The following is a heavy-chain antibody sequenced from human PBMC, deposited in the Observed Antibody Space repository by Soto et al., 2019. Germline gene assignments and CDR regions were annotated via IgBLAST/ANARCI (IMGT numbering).Heavy chain of an antibody. V-gene: IGHV3-21*01. Sequence: GGSLDLSCAASGFTFSSYSMNWVRQAQGKGLEWVSSISSSSSYIYYADSVKGRFTISRDNAKNSLYLQMNSLRAEDTAVYYCARGIAVAGTLPDYYYYMDVWGKGTTVTVSS. D-gene: IGHD6-19*01. CDR2: ISSSSSYI. CDR3: ARGIAVAGTLPDYYYYMDV. CDR1: GFTFSSYS. J-gene: IGHJ6*03.